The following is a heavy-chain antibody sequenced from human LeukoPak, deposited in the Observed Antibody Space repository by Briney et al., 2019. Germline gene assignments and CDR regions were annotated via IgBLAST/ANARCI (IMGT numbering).Heavy chain of an antibody. CDR1: GGSISSYY. CDR3: ARFGSTPGP. Sequence: PSETLSLTCSISGGSISSYYWSWIRQPPGKGLQWIGCVYYSGGTYYYNPSLKSRVSMSLDTSKNQLSLKLTSVTAADTAVYYCARFGSTPGPWGQGTLVTVSS. J-gene: IGHJ4*02. CDR2: VYYSGGTY. D-gene: IGHD3-10*01. V-gene: IGHV4-59*01.